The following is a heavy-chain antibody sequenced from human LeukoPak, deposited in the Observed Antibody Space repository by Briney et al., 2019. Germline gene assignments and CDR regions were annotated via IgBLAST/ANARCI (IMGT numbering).Heavy chain of an antibody. CDR3: ASRVYGLGSFNY. Sequence: PSETLSLTCTVSGDSISSTSYYWDWIRQPPGKGLEWIGGIYNSGTTYYNPSLKSRVTISVDTSKNQFSLKVSSVTAADTAVYYCASRVYGLGSFNYWGQGTLVTVSS. J-gene: IGHJ4*01. CDR1: GDSISSTSYY. D-gene: IGHD3-10*01. CDR2: IYNSGTT. V-gene: IGHV4-39*01.